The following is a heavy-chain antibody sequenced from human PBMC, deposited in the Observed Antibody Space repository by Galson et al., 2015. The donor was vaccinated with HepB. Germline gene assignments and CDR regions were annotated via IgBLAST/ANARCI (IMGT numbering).Heavy chain of an antibody. CDR3: ATGEGGFGGVIVHGYYFDY. Sequence: SLRLSCAASGFTFSSYWMSWVRQAPGKGLEWVANIKQDGSEKYYVDSVKGRFTISRDNAKNSLYLQMNSLRAEDTAVYYCATGEGGFGGVIVHGYYFDYWGQGTLVTVSS. CDR1: GFTFSSYW. CDR2: IKQDGSEK. J-gene: IGHJ4*02. V-gene: IGHV3-7*03. D-gene: IGHD3-16*02.